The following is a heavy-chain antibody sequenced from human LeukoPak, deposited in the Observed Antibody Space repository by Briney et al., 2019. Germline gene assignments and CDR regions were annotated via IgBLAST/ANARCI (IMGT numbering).Heavy chain of an antibody. CDR1: GFTFSRYA. Sequence: GGSLRLSCAASGFTFSRYAMSWVRQAPGKGLKWVSAISGSGGSTYYADSVKGRFTISRDNSKNTLYLQMNSLRAEDTAVYYCAKRFGGYYFDYWGQGTLVTVSS. D-gene: IGHD3-3*01. J-gene: IGHJ4*02. CDR3: AKRFGGYYFDY. V-gene: IGHV3-23*01. CDR2: ISGSGGST.